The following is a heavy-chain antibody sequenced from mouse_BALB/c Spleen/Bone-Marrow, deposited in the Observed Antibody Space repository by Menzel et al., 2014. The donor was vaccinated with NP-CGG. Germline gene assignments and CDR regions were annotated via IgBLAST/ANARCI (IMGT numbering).Heavy chain of an antibody. D-gene: IGHD2-3*01. V-gene: IGHV1-82*01. J-gene: IGHJ4*01. CDR1: GYAFSNSW. Sequence: QVQLHQSGPELVKPGASVRISCNASGYAFSNSWMHWVKQRPGQGLEWIGRIYPGDGDTYYNGKFKGKATLTADNSSSTAYMQLSSLTSVDSAVYFCARSDCYRALDYWGQGTSVTVSS. CDR2: IYPGDGDT. CDR3: ARSDCYRALDY.